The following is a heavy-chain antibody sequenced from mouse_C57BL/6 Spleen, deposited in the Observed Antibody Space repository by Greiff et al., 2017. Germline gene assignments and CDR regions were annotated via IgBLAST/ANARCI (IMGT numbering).Heavy chain of an antibody. D-gene: IGHD2-3*01. Sequence: VQLQESGAELVRPGASVTLSCKASGYTFTDYEMHWVKQTPVHGLEWIGAIDPETGGTAYNQKFKGKAILTADKSSSTAYMELRSLTSEDSAVYYCTRTDGYYAMDYWGQGTSVTVSS. J-gene: IGHJ4*01. CDR1: GYTFTDYE. V-gene: IGHV1-15*01. CDR2: IDPETGGT. CDR3: TRTDGYYAMDY.